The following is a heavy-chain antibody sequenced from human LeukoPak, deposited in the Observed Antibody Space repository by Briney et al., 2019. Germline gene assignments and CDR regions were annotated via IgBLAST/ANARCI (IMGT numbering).Heavy chain of an antibody. CDR1: GGSFSGYY. CDR2: INRSGST. V-gene: IGHV4-34*01. J-gene: IGHJ4*02. D-gene: IGHD3-22*01. CDR3: ARGGGITMIVVVTAPFDY. Sequence: PSETLSLTCAVYGGSFSGYYWSWIRQPPGKGLEWIGEINRSGSTNYNPSLKSRVTISVDTSKNQFSLKLSSVTAADTAVYYCARGGGITMIVVVTAPFDYWGQGTLVTVSS.